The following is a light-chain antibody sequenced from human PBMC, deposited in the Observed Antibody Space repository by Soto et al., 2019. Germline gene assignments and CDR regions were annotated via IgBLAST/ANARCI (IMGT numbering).Light chain of an antibody. J-gene: IGLJ1*01. CDR2: EVS. CDR1: SSDVGGYNY. V-gene: IGLV2-14*01. Sequence: QSVLTQPASVSGSPGQSITISCTGTSSDVGGYNYVPRYQQHPGKAPKLMIYEVSNRPSGVSNRFSGSKSGNTASLTISGLQAEDEADYYCSSYTSSSTLYVFGTGTKVTV. CDR3: SSYTSSSTLYV.